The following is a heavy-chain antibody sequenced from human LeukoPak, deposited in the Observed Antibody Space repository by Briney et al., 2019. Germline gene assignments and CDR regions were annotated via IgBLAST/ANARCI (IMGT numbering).Heavy chain of an antibody. CDR2: INPSGGST. J-gene: IGHJ6*02. V-gene: IGHV1-46*01. CDR1: GYTFTSYY. D-gene: IGHD3-3*01. CDR3: ARALDYDFWSGYYPYYYYYYGMDV. Sequence: EASVKVSCKASGYTFTSYYMNWVRQAPGQGLEWMGIINPSGGSTSYAQRFQGRVTMTRDTSTSTVYMELSSLRSEDTAVYYCARALDYDFWSGYYPYYYYYYGMDVWGQGTTVTVSS.